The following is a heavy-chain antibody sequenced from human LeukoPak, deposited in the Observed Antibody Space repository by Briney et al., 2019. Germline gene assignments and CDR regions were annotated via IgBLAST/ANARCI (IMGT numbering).Heavy chain of an antibody. CDR3: AKEVVVVPAALGGDY. CDR2: IRYDGSNK. D-gene: IGHD2-2*01. V-gene: IGHV3-30*02. J-gene: IGHJ4*02. Sequence: GGSLRLSCAASGFTFSSYAMSWVRQAPGKGLEWVAFIRYDGSNKYYADSVKGRFTISRDNSKNTLYLQMNSLRAEDTAVYYYAKEVVVVPAALGGDYWGQGTLVTVSS. CDR1: GFTFSSYA.